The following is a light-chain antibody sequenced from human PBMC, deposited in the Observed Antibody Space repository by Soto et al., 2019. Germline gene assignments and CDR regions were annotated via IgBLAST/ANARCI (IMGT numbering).Light chain of an antibody. V-gene: IGKV3-20*01. Sequence: ETGLTQSPGTLSLSPGERATLSCKASQSLSSTYLAWYQQKPGQAPRFLIYGASNRATGIPDRFSGSGSVTDFTLTISRLEPEDSALYYCHQYGYSPYTFGPGTKLEIK. J-gene: IGKJ2*01. CDR3: HQYGYSPYT. CDR1: QSLSSTY. CDR2: GAS.